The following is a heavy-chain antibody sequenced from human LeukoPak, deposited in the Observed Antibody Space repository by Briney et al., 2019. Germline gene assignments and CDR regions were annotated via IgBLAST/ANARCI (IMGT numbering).Heavy chain of an antibody. V-gene: IGHV3-64*01. CDR3: TRVPAATYYFGMDV. CDR1: GFTFTTYT. J-gene: IGHJ6*02. D-gene: IGHD3-16*01. CDR2: ISGNGDST. Sequence: GGSLRLSCAASGFTFTTYTMHWVRQAPGRGLEYVSGISGNGDSTYYANSVKGRFTISRDNSKNTPYLQMGSLRPEDMAMYYCTRVPAATYYFGMDVWGQGTTVTVSS.